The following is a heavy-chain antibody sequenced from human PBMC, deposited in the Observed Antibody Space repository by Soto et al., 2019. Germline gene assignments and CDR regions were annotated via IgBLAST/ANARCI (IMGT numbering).Heavy chain of an antibody. Sequence: GGSLRLSCPASGFHFGDYAMSWFRQVPGKGLEWVGFIRSKAYDGTTEYAASVKGRFTISRDDSKSIAYLQMNSLKTEDTAVYYCSRAAYYYDSSGYYYFDYWGQGTLVTVSS. CDR3: SRAAYYYDSSGYYYFDY. CDR2: IRSKAYDGTT. D-gene: IGHD3-22*01. J-gene: IGHJ4*02. CDR1: GFHFGDYA. V-gene: IGHV3-49*03.